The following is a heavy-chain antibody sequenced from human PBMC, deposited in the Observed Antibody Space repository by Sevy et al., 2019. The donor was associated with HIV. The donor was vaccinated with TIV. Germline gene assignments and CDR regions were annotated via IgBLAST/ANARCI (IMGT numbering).Heavy chain of an antibody. CDR1: GFTFSSYA. CDR2: ISYDGSNK. D-gene: IGHD1-26*01. J-gene: IGHJ4*02. CDR3: ARGQVGAALGY. Sequence: GGSLRLSCAASGFTFSSYAMHWVRQAPGKGLEWVAVISYDGSNKYYVDSVKGRFTISRDNSKNTLYLQMNSLRAEDTAVYYCARGQVGAALGYWGQGTLVTVSS. V-gene: IGHV3-30-3*01.